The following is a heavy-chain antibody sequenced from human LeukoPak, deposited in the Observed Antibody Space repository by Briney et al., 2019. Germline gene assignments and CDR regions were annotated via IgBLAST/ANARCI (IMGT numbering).Heavy chain of an antibody. CDR2: IYSSGST. V-gene: IGHV4-4*07. CDR3: ARVGSSGWYTWFDP. CDR1: GGSISSYY. Sequence: SETLSLTCTVSGGSISSYYWSWIRQPAGKGLEWIGRIYSSGSTNYNPSLKSRVTMSVDTSKNQFSLRLSSMAAADTAVYYCARVGSSGWYTWFDPWGQGTLVTVSS. D-gene: IGHD6-19*01. J-gene: IGHJ5*02.